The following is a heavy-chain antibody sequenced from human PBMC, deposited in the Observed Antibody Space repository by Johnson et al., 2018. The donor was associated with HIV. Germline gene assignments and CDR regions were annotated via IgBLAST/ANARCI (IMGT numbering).Heavy chain of an antibody. Sequence: QVQLVESGGGVVQPGRSLRLSCAASGFTFSSYAMHWVRKAPGKGLEWVAVISYDGSNKYYADSVKGRFTISRDSSKSKMNSLRGEDTAVYYCPKEDCSCVVCSDYAFDSWGQGTMVTLSS. V-gene: IGHV3-30-3*01. CDR2: ISYDGSNK. J-gene: IGHJ3*02. CDR3: PKEDCSCVVCSDYAFDS. CDR1: GFTFSSYA. D-gene: IGHD2-15*01.